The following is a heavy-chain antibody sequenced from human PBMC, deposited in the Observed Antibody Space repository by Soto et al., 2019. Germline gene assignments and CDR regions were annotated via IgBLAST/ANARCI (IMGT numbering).Heavy chain of an antibody. CDR1: GGTFSSYT. D-gene: IGHD3-3*02. Sequence: QVQLVQSGAEVIRPGSSVKVSCKASGGTFSSYTFSWVRQVPGQVLEWMGRIIPILTITTYAQEFQGRVTHTADTSTTTAYMELSSLRFEDTAVYYCAREALTTSGRAFDFWGQGTLVTVSS. CDR3: AREALTTSGRAFDF. J-gene: IGHJ3*01. CDR2: IIPILTIT. V-gene: IGHV1-69*08.